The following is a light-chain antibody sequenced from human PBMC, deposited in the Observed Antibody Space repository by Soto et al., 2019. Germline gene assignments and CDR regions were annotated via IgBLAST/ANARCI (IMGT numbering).Light chain of an antibody. V-gene: IGKV3-15*01. J-gene: IGKJ3*01. CDR3: QQYDNWPWGPFT. CDR2: GAS. CDR1: QSVNRN. Sequence: EIVMTQSPAILSLSPGERVTLSCRASQSVNRNLAWYQQTPGQAPRLLIYGASSRATATPDRFSGSACGTDFTLTITSLQSEDFAVYYCQQYDNWPWGPFTFGPGTRVDAK.